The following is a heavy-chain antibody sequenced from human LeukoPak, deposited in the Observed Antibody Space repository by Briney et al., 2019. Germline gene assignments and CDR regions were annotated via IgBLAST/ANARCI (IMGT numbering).Heavy chain of an antibody. CDR1: GYSISSGYY. CDR2: IYHSGST. CDR3: ARDRNGDYEEYYFNY. J-gene: IGHJ4*02. V-gene: IGHV4-38-2*02. D-gene: IGHD4-17*01. Sequence: SETLSLTCTVSGYSISSGYYWGWIRQPPGKGLEWIGSIYHSGSTNYNPSLKSRVTISVDTSKNQFSLKLSSVTAADTAVYYCARDRNGDYEEYYFNYWGQGTLVTVSS.